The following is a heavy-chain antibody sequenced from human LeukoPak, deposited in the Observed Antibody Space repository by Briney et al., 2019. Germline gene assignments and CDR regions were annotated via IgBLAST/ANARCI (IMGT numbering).Heavy chain of an antibody. Sequence: GGSLRLSCAASGFTFSDYYMSWIRQAPGKSLEWVSYISGSGSAIYYADSVKGRFTISRDNAKNSLYLQMNSLRAEDTAVYYCAAFSNRVVRGGAGYMDVWGKGTTVTISS. CDR1: GFTFSDYY. J-gene: IGHJ6*03. CDR3: AAFSNRVVRGGAGYMDV. V-gene: IGHV3-11*04. D-gene: IGHD3-10*01. CDR2: ISGSGSAI.